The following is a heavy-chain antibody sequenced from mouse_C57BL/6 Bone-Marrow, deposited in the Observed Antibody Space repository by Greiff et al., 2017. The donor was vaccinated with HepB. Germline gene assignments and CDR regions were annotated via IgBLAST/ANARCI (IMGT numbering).Heavy chain of an antibody. CDR1: GYSITSDY. Sequence: EVKVVESGPGLAKPSQTLSLTCSVTGYSITSDYWNWIRKFPGNKLEYMGYISYSGSTYYNPSLKSRISITRDTSKNQYYLQLNSVTTEDTATYYCARRTNWAHWYFDVWGTGTTVTVSS. D-gene: IGHD4-1*01. V-gene: IGHV3-8*01. J-gene: IGHJ1*03. CDR3: ARRTNWAHWYFDV. CDR2: ISYSGST.